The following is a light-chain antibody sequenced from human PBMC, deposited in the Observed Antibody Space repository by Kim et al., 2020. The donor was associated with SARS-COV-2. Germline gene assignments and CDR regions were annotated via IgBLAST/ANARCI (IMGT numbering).Light chain of an antibody. Sequence: LSPVERATLSCRASQHIRNYLAWFQQKPGQAPRLLIYDASNRATAIPARFSGTGSGTDFTLTISSLEPEDFAVYYCQQRTKWPLTFGGGTKVDIK. CDR2: DAS. J-gene: IGKJ4*01. V-gene: IGKV3-11*01. CDR3: QQRTKWPLT. CDR1: QHIRNY.